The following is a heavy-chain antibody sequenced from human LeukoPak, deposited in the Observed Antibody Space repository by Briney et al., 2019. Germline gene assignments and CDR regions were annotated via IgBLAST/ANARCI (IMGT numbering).Heavy chain of an antibody. CDR3: ARDGVGATNYFDY. J-gene: IGHJ4*02. Sequence: QSGGSLRLSCAASGFTFSSYAMHWVRQAPGKGLEWVAVISYDGSNKYYADSVKGRFTISRDSSKNTLYLQMNSLRAEDTAVYYCARDGVGATNYFDYWGQGTLVTVSS. CDR2: ISYDGSNK. V-gene: IGHV3-30-3*01. CDR1: GFTFSSYA. D-gene: IGHD1-26*01.